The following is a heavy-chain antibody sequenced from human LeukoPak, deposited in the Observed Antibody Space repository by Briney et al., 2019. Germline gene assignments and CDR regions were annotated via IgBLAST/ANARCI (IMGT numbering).Heavy chain of an antibody. D-gene: IGHD6-19*01. CDR1: GFTFSSYG. J-gene: IGHJ4*02. CDR3: ASAGSGLY. CDR2: ISGSGGST. V-gene: IGHV3-23*01. Sequence: GGSLRLSCAASGFTFSSYGMSWVRQAPGKGLEWVSIISGSGGSTYYADSVKGRFTISRDNAKNSLYLQMNSLRDEDTAVYYCASAGSGLYWGQGTLVTVSS.